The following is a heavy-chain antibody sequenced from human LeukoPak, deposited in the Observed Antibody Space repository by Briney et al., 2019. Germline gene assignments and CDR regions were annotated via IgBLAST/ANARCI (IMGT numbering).Heavy chain of an antibody. D-gene: IGHD1-26*01. V-gene: IGHV3-21*01. CDR3: ARDGSGSYTGSGYYFDY. CDR2: ITTSSSYT. J-gene: IGHJ4*02. CDR1: GFSFSSYN. Sequence: GGSLRLSCEASGFSFSSYNMDWVRQTPGKGLEWISSITTSSSYTFYADSVKGRFTISRDNARNSLYLQMNSLIAEDTAVYYCARDGSGSYTGSGYYFDYWGQGTLVTVSS.